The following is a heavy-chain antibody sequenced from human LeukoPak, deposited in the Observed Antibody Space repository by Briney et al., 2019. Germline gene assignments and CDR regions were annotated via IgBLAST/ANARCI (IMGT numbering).Heavy chain of an antibody. V-gene: IGHV4-59*12. Sequence: PSETLSLTCTVSGGSISSYYWSWIRQPPGKGLEWIGYIYYSGSTNYNPSLKSRVTISVDTSKNQFSLKLSSVTAADTAVYYCARGRGRWLQRKYFDYWGQGTLVTVSS. CDR2: IYYSGST. CDR3: ARGRGRWLQRKYFDY. J-gene: IGHJ4*02. D-gene: IGHD5-24*01. CDR1: GGSISSYY.